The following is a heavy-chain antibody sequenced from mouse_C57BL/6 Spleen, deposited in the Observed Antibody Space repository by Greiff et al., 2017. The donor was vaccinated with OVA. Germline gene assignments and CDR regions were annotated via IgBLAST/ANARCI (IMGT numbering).Heavy chain of an antibody. V-gene: IGHV2-6-1*01. CDR3: ARHGYSKGDAMDY. CDR1: GFSLTSYG. CDR2: IWSDGST. D-gene: IGHD2-5*01. J-gene: IGHJ4*01. Sequence: VQLQQSGPGLVAPSQSLSITCTVSGFSLTSYGVHWVRQPPGKGLEWLVVIWSDGSTTYNSALKSRLSISKDNSKSQVFLKMNSLQTDDTAMYYCARHGYSKGDAMDYWGQGTSVTVSS.